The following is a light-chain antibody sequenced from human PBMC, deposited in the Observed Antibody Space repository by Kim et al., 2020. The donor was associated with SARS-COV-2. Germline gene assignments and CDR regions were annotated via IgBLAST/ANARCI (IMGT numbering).Light chain of an antibody. CDR2: AAS. J-gene: IGKJ1*01. V-gene: IGKV1-39*01. Sequence: DIQMTQSPSSLSASVGDRVAITCRASQNVDTYLNWYQQKPGKAPNVLIYAASTLQSGVPSRFSGSGSGTQFTLIISALQPEDFATYYCQQTYNSPRTFGQGTKVEVK. CDR3: QQTYNSPRT. CDR1: QNVDTY.